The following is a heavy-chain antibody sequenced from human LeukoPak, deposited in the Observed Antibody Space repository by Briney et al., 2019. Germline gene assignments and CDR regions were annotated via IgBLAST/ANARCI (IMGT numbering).Heavy chain of an antibody. CDR3: ARAGLLEWELLPDY. Sequence: SQTLSLTCTVSGGSISSGSYYWSWVRQPAGKGLEWIGRIYTRGSTSYNPSLQSRVTISLDKSKNVFSLNLSSVTAADTAVYYCARAGLLEWELLPDYWGQGTLVTVSS. D-gene: IGHD1-26*01. V-gene: IGHV4-61*02. J-gene: IGHJ4*02. CDR1: GGSISSGSYY. CDR2: IYTRGST.